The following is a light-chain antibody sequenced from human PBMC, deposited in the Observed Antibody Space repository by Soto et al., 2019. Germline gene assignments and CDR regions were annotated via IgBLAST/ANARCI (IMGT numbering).Light chain of an antibody. CDR3: QSYDSSLSGSV. J-gene: IGLJ3*02. CDR1: SSKIGAGYD. V-gene: IGLV1-40*01. Sequence: QSVLTQPPSVSGARGRRVTISCTGSSSKIGAGYDVHWYQQLPGTAPKLLMYGNSNRPGGVPDRFSGSKSGTSASLAITGLQAEDEADYYCQSYDSSLSGSVFGGGTNVTVL. CDR2: GNS.